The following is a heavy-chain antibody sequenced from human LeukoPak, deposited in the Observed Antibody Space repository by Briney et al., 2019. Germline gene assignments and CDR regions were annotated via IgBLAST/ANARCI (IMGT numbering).Heavy chain of an antibody. CDR1: GFTFSSYA. J-gene: IGHJ5*02. Sequence: GGSLRLSCAASGFTFSSYAMSSVRQAPGKGLEWVSAISGSGGSTYYADSVKGRFTISRDNSKNTLYLQMNSLRAEETGVYYCAKDLFSRPAGTPLGQGTLVTVSS. D-gene: IGHD6-13*01. CDR2: ISGSGGST. CDR3: AKDLFSRPAGTP. V-gene: IGHV3-23*01.